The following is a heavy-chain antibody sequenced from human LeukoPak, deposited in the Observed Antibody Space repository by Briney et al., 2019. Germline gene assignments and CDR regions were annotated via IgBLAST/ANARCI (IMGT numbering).Heavy chain of an antibody. D-gene: IGHD3-22*01. CDR3: ATTNDGGGYQWGDFLDF. CDR1: GGTSNSHA. J-gene: IGHJ4*02. V-gene: IGHV1-69*04. Sequence: GASVKVSCKASGGTSNSHAISWVRQAPGQGLEWMGRIIPNLGTTNRAQNFQDRVTLTADKSTNMAYMELTSLTSDDTAVYYCATTNDGGGYQWGDFLDFWGQGTLVTVSS. CDR2: IIPNLGTT.